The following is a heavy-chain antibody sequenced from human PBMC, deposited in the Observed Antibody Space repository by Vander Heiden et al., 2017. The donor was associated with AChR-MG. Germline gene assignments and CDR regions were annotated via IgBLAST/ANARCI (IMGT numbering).Heavy chain of an antibody. Sequence: QVQLVESGGGVVQPGRSLRLSCAASGFTFSSYAMHWVRQAPGKGLEWVAVISYDGSNKYYADSGKGRFTISRDNSKNTLYLQMNSLRAEDTAVYYCARDRRSGSSTPGIGDYWGQGTLVTVSS. CDR1: GFTFSSYA. D-gene: IGHD6-13*01. V-gene: IGHV3-30-3*01. CDR3: ARDRRSGSSTPGIGDY. J-gene: IGHJ4*02. CDR2: ISYDGSNK.